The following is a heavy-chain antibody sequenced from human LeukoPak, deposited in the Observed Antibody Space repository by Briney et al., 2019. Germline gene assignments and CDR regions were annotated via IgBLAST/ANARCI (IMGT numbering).Heavy chain of an antibody. CDR2: ISSSGSTT. V-gene: IGHV3-48*01. CDR1: AFTFSSYS. CDR3: ASYCSTTSCYAVDY. J-gene: IGHJ4*02. D-gene: IGHD2-2*01. Sequence: GGSLRLSCAASAFTFSSYSMNWVRQAPGKGLEWVSYISSSGSTTYYADSVKGRFTISRDNAKNSLYLQMNGLRAEDTAVYYCASYCSTTSCYAVDYWGQGTLVTVSS.